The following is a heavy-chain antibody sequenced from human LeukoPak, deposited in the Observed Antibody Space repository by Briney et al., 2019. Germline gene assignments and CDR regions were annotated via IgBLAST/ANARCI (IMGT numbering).Heavy chain of an antibody. CDR2: IYYSGST. J-gene: IGHJ4*02. Sequence: SETLSLTCTVSGGSISSYCWSWIRQPPGKGLEWIGYIYYSGSTYYNPSLKSRATISVDTSKNQFSLKLSSVTAADTAVYYCARDDCSGGSCYSGAGKFDYWGQGTLVTVSS. D-gene: IGHD2-15*01. V-gene: IGHV4-59*06. CDR3: ARDDCSGGSCYSGAGKFDY. CDR1: GGSISSYC.